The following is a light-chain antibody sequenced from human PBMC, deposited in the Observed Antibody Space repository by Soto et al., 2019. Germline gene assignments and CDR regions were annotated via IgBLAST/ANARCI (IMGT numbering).Light chain of an antibody. J-gene: IGKJ2*01. CDR1: QSVSIN. CDR2: GAS. CDR3: QQYNILPYT. Sequence: EIVMTQSPATLSVSPGERATLSCRASQSVSINLAWYQQKPGQAPRLLIYGASTRATGIPASFSGSGSGTGLTLTNNSLQSEDFAVYYCQQYNILPYTFGQGTKLEI. V-gene: IGKV3-15*01.